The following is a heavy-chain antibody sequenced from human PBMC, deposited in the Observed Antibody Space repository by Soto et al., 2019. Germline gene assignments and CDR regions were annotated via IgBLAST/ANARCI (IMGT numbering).Heavy chain of an antibody. D-gene: IGHD3-22*01. CDR1: GGSISSYY. Sequence: PSETLSLTCTVSGGSISSYYWSWIRQPPGKGLEWIGYIYYSGSTNYNPSLKSRVTISVDTSKNQFSLKLSSVTAADTAVYYCAILSGYYFYYYYGMDVWGQGTTVTVSS. CDR3: AILSGYYFYYYYGMDV. V-gene: IGHV4-59*08. J-gene: IGHJ6*02. CDR2: IYYSGST.